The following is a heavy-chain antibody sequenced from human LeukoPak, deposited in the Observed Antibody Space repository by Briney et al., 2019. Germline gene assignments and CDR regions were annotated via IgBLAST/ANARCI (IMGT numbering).Heavy chain of an antibody. Sequence: GGSLRLSCAASGLHFSGTAMSWVRQAPGKGLEWVSAISHDGMNAYYADSVKGRFTISRDNSNNALSLQMHSLRAEDTAIYFCAKGGYFSFDMWGQGTKVTVSS. CDR1: GLHFSGTA. V-gene: IGHV3-23*01. D-gene: IGHD2-2*03. CDR2: ISHDGMNA. J-gene: IGHJ3*02. CDR3: AKGGYFSFDM.